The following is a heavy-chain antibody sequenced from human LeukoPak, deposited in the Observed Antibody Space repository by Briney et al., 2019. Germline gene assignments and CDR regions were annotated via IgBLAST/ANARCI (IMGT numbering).Heavy chain of an antibody. CDR3: ARGKREYPGSGSYSTHFEN. J-gene: IGHJ4*02. D-gene: IGHD3-10*01. V-gene: IGHV5-51*01. CDR2: IYPDDSDT. Sequence: GESLKISCKISGYTLTKYWIGWARQMPGKGLEWMGIIYPDDSDTRYSPSFQGQVTISADKSIRTAYLHWSSLKASDTAMYYCARGKREYPGSGSYSTHFENWGQGTLVTVSS. CDR1: GYTLTKYW.